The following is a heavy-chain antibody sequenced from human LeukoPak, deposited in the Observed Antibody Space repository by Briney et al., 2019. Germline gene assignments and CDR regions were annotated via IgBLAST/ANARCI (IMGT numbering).Heavy chain of an antibody. Sequence: GESLKISCKGSGYSFTSYWIGWVRQMPGKGLEWMGIIYPGDSDTRYSPSFQGQVTISADKSISTAYLQWSSLKASDTAMYYCARGEGGYSSGWYGLVIDYWGQGTLVTVSS. D-gene: IGHD6-19*01. CDR3: ARGEGGYSSGWYGLVIDY. J-gene: IGHJ4*02. V-gene: IGHV5-51*01. CDR2: IYPGDSDT. CDR1: GYSFTSYW.